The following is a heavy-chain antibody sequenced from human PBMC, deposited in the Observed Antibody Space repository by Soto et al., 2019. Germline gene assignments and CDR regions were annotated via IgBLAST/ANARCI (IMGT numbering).Heavy chain of an antibody. CDR1: GFTFSDYY. CDR2: ISSSSSYT. CDR3: ARRTSLVTVTELDYYYGMDV. J-gene: IGHJ6*02. D-gene: IGHD4-17*01. V-gene: IGHV3-11*05. Sequence: QVQLVESGGGLVKPGGSLRLSCAASGFTFSDYYMSWIRQAPGKGLEWVSYISSSSSYTNYADSVKGRFTISRDNAKNSLYLQMNSLRAEDTAVYYCARRTSLVTVTELDYYYGMDVWGQGTTVTVSS.